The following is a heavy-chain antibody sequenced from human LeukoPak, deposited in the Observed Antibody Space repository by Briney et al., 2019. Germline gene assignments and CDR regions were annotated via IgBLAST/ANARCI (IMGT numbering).Heavy chain of an antibody. V-gene: IGHV3-48*03. Sequence: GGSLRLSCAASGFTFNSYEMNWVRQAPGKGLEWVSYISSSGNTIYYADSMKGRFTISRDNAKNSLYLQMNSLRAEDTAVYYCARETAPDAFDIWGQGTMVTVSS. CDR3: ARETAPDAFDI. CDR2: ISSSGNTI. J-gene: IGHJ3*02. CDR1: GFTFNSYE. D-gene: IGHD5-18*01.